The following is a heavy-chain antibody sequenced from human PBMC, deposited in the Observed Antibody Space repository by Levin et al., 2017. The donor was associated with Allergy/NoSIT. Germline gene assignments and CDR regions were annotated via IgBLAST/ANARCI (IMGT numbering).Heavy chain of an antibody. V-gene: IGHV1-8*01. CDR3: ARMNYYSENNDGNWFDP. Sequence: ASVKVSCKASGYTFTIYDINWVRQATGQGLEWMGWMNPNNGNTGYAQKFQGRVTMTRDTSISTAYMELGSLRSDDTAVYYCARMNYYSENNDGNWFDPWGQGTLVTVSS. D-gene: IGHD3-22*01. CDR1: GYTFTIYD. J-gene: IGHJ5*02. CDR2: MNPNNGNT.